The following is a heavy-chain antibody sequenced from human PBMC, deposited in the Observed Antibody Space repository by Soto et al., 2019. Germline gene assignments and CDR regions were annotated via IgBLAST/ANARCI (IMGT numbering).Heavy chain of an antibody. D-gene: IGHD3-10*01. CDR1: GGSISSYY. CDR2: IYYSGTT. Sequence: SVTLSLTCTVSGGSISSYYWSWIRQPPGKGLEWIGYIYYSGTTNYNPSLKSRVTISVDKSKNQFSLKLSSVTAADTALYYCAREGSGSSFFDYWGQGTLVTVS. J-gene: IGHJ4*02. CDR3: AREGSGSSFFDY. V-gene: IGHV4-59*12.